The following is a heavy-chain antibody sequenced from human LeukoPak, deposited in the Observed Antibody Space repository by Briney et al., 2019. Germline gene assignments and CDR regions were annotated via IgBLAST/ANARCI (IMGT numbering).Heavy chain of an antibody. J-gene: IGHJ4*02. CDR2: ISSSGSTI. V-gene: IGHV3-11*01. D-gene: IGHD2-15*01. CDR1: GFTFSDYY. Sequence: PGGSLRLSCAASGFTFSDYYMSWIRQAPGKGLEWVSYISSSGSTIYYADSVKGRFTISRDNAKNSLYLQMNSLRAEDTAVYYCAGYCSGGSCYHEHWGQGTLVTVSS. CDR3: AGYCSGGSCYHEH.